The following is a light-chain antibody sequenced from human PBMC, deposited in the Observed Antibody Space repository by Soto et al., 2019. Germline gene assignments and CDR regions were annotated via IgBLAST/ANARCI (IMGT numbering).Light chain of an antibody. CDR3: HQYYSSPYT. V-gene: IGKV4-1*01. CDR1: QTVLYSSNNKNY. Sequence: DIVMTQSPDSLAVSLGERATINCKSSQTVLYSSNNKNYLAWYQQKPGQPPKLLIYWAPTRESGVPDRFSGSGSRTDFTLTISSLQAEYVAVYYCHQYYSSPYTFGQGTKLQIK. J-gene: IGKJ2*01. CDR2: WAP.